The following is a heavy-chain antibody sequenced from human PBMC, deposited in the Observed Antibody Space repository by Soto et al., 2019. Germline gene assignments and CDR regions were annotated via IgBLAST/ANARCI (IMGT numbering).Heavy chain of an antibody. V-gene: IGHV3-9*01. D-gene: IGHD1-7*01. CDR2: MYWKGGVI. CDR1: GFRFDDYA. CDR3: VKDEGTRAVRYCDK. J-gene: IGHJ4*02. Sequence: PGGSLRLSCVASGFRFDDYAMPWVRRAPGKGLEWVSGMYWKGGVIGYADSMKGRFTISRDNAKNSLYLQMNSLRPEDTALYYCVKDEGTRAVRYCDKWGQGTLGTVAS.